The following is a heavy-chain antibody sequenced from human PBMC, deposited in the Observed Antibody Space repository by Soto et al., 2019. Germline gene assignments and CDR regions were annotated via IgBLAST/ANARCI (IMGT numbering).Heavy chain of an antibody. Sequence: GGSLRLSCAASGFTFSDYYMSWIRQAPGKGLEWVSYISSSGSTIYYADSVKGRFTISRDNAKNSLYLQMNSLRAEDTAVYYCSLRGYYYYYMDVWGKGTTVTVSS. V-gene: IGHV3-11*01. J-gene: IGHJ6*03. D-gene: IGHD3-3*01. CDR3: SLRGYYYYYMDV. CDR2: ISSSGSTI. CDR1: GFTFSDYY.